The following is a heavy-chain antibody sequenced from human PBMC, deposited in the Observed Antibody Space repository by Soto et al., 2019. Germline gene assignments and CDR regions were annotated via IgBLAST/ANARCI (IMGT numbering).Heavy chain of an antibody. V-gene: IGHV3-21*01. CDR3: ARDSLIADRYYYYYRDV. Sequence: EVQLVESGGGLVKPGGSLRLSCAASGFTFSSYSMNWVRQAPGKGLEWVSSISSSSSYIYYADSVKGRFTISRDNAKNSLDLQINSPRAEDTAVYYCARDSLIADRYYYYYRDVWGKGNTVTVSS. CDR2: ISSSSSYI. D-gene: IGHD6-6*01. CDR1: GFTFSSYS. J-gene: IGHJ6*03.